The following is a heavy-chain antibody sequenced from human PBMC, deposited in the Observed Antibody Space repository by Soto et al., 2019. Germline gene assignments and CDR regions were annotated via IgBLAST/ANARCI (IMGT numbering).Heavy chain of an antibody. CDR1: GFTFSSYA. Sequence: GGSLRLSWAASGFTFSSYAMSWVRQAPGKGLEWVSAISGSGGSTYYADSVKGRFTISRDNSKNTLYLQMNSLRAEDTAVYYCAKPDYIMITFGGVTQVLWGKGTLVTVSS. V-gene: IGHV3-23*01. CDR3: AKPDYIMITFGGVTQVL. CDR2: ISGSGGST. D-gene: IGHD3-16*01. J-gene: IGHJ4*02.